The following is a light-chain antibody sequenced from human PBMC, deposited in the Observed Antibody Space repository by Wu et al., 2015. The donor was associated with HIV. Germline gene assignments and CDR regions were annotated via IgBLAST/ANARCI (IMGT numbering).Light chain of an antibody. V-gene: IGKV3-15*01. CDR1: QSVSNS. Sequence: EVVMTQSPAILSVSPGERATLSCRTSQSVSNSLAWYQHKPGQGPRLLIYGSFTRASGTPARFSGSGSGTEFTLTISDIQSEDFAVYYCQHYHNWPPWTFGQGTKVEMK. CDR2: GSF. J-gene: IGKJ1*01. CDR3: QHYHNWPPWT.